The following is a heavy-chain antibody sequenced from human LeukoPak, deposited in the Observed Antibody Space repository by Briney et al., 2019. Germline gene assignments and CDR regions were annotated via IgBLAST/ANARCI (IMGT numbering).Heavy chain of an antibody. D-gene: IGHD1-26*01. CDR1: GYTFTSYD. Sequence: ASVKVSCKASGYTFTSYDINWVRQATGHGLEWMGWMNPNRGNTGYAQKFQGRVTITRNTSISTAYMELSSLRSEDTAVYYCARGARRSGSYQNWFDPWGQGTLVTVSS. J-gene: IGHJ5*02. CDR3: ARGARRSGSYQNWFDP. CDR2: MNPNRGNT. V-gene: IGHV1-8*03.